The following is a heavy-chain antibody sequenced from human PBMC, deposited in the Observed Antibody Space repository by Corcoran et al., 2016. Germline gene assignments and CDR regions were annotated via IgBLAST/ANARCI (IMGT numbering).Heavy chain of an antibody. D-gene: IGHD3-16*01. CDR3: AREGRGVAGRFGGGGMDV. J-gene: IGHJ6*02. Sequence: QVQLVQSGAEVKKPGASVKVSCKASGYTFTSYYMHWVRQAPGQGLEWMGIINPSGGSTSYAQKFQGRVTMTRDTSTSTVYMELSSLRSEDTAVYYGAREGRGVAGRFGGGGMDVWGQGTTVTVSS. CDR2: INPSGGST. CDR1: GYTFTSYY. V-gene: IGHV1-46*01.